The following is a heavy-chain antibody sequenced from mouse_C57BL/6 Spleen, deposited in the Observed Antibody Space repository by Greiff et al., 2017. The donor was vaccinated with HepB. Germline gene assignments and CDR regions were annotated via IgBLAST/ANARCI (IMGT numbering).Heavy chain of an antibody. CDR1: GYAFSSSW. D-gene: IGHD1-1*01. CDR3: ARTGIITTVVATGEYFDY. CDR2: IYPGDGDT. V-gene: IGHV1-82*01. Sequence: QVQLKESGPELVKPGASVKISCKASGYAFSSSWMNWVKQRPGKGLEWIGRIYPGDGDTNYNGKFKGKATLTAYKSSSTAYMQLSSLTSEDSAVYFCARTGIITTVVATGEYFDYWGQGTTLTVSS. J-gene: IGHJ2*01.